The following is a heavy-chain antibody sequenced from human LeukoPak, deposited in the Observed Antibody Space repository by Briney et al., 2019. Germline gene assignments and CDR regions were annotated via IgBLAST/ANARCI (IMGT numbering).Heavy chain of an antibody. CDR2: ITTNGGST. J-gene: IGHJ4*02. V-gene: IGHV3-64D*06. Sequence: TGGSLRLSCAASGFTFSSYSMNWVRQAPGKGLECVSAITTNGGSTYYADSVRGRFTISRDNSRNTLFLQMSSLRAEDTAVYYCVKDKQQWLVTPGDYWGQGTVVTVSS. CDR1: GFTFSSYS. CDR3: VKDKQQWLVTPGDY. D-gene: IGHD6-19*01.